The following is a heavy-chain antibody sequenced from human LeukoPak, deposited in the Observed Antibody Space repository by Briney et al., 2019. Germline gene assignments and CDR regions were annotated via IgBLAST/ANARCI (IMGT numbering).Heavy chain of an antibody. D-gene: IGHD3-22*01. CDR2: ISWNSGSI. J-gene: IGHJ3*02. CDR1: GFTFDDYA. Sequence: GGSLRLSCAASGFTFDDYAMHWVRQAPGKCLEWVSGISWNSGSIGYADSVKGRFTISRDNAKNSLYLQMNSLRAEDTALYYCAKDTDSSGFGAFDIWGQGTMVTVSS. V-gene: IGHV3-9*01. CDR3: AKDTDSSGFGAFDI.